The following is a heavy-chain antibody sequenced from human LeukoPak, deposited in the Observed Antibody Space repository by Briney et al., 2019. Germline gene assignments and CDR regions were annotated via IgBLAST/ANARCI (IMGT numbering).Heavy chain of an antibody. D-gene: IGHD2-15*01. Sequence: GGSLRLSCAASGFTFSSCAMSWVRQAPGKGLEWVSAISGSGGSTYYADSVKGRFTISRDNSKNTLYLQMNSLRAEDTAVYYCAKDLSAGVAATNFDYWGQGTLVTVSS. CDR2: ISGSGGST. J-gene: IGHJ4*02. CDR3: AKDLSAGVAATNFDY. CDR1: GFTFSSCA. V-gene: IGHV3-23*01.